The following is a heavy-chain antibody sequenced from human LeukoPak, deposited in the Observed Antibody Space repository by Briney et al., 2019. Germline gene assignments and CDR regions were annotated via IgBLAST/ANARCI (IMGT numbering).Heavy chain of an antibody. Sequence: DSVKGRFTISRDNSKNTLYLQMNSLRAEDTAIYYCARDADDSWSGFPYYYYYAMDVWGQGTTVTVSS. D-gene: IGHD3-3*01. CDR3: ARDADDSWSGFPYYYYYAMDV. V-gene: IGHV3-30*07. J-gene: IGHJ6*02.